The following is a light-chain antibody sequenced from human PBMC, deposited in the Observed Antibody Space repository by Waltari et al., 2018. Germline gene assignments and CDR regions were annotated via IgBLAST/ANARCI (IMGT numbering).Light chain of an antibody. CDR2: GAP. CDR3: QQYNKWPLT. V-gene: IGKV3-15*01. CDR1: QSINSY. Sequence: EVVMTQSPAPVPVSPGERATPPCRASQSINSYLAWYQQKPGQAPRLRIYGAPTRATGIPARFSGSWSGTDFTLTISSLQSEDFAIYYCQQYNKWPLTFGPGTKVHF. J-gene: IGKJ3*01.